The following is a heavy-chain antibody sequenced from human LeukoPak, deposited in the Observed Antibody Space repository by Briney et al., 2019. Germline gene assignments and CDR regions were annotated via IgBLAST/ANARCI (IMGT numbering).Heavy chain of an antibody. CDR3: ARARDGYNPYYFDY. D-gene: IGHD5-24*01. V-gene: IGHV4-4*07. CDR1: GGSISSYY. J-gene: IGHJ4*02. CDR2: IYTSGST. Sequence: PSETLSLTCTVSGGSISSYYWSWIRQPAEKGLEWIGRIYTSGSTNYNPSLKSRVTMSVDTSKNQFSLKLSSVTAADTAVYYCARARDGYNPYYFDYWGQGTLVTVSS.